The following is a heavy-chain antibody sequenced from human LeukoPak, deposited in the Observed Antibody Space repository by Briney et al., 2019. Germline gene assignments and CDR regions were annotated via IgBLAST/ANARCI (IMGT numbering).Heavy chain of an antibody. CDR1: GYTFTSYD. CDR3: ARVYCSGGSCYLPFGY. D-gene: IGHD2-15*01. J-gene: IGHJ4*02. CDR2: MNPNSGNT. V-gene: IGHV1-8*01. Sequence: ASVKVSCKASGYTFTSYDINWVRQATGQGLEWMGWMNPNSGNTGYAQKFQGRATMTRNTSISTAYMELSSLRSEDTAVYYCARVYCSGGSCYLPFGYWDQGTLVTVSS.